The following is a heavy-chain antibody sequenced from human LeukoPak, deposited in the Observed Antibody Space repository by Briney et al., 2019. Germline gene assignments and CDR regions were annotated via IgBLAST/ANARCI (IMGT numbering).Heavy chain of an antibody. CDR3: AKVERRRGYSYIYYYYYGMDV. CDR2: ISYDGSNK. Sequence: PGGSLRLSCAASGFTFSSYGMHWVRQAPGKGLEWVAVISYDGSNKYYADSVKGRFTISRDNSKNTLYLQMNSLRAEDTAVYYCAKVERRRGYSYIYYYYYGMDVWGQGTTVTVSS. CDR1: GFTFSSYG. D-gene: IGHD5-18*01. V-gene: IGHV3-30*18. J-gene: IGHJ6*02.